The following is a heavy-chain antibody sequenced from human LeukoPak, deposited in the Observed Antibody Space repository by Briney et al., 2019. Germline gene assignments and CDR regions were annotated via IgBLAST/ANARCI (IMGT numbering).Heavy chain of an antibody. Sequence: GGSLRLSCVASKFTFSSYWMSWVRQAPGKGLEWVSAISGSGGSTYYADSVKGRFTISRDNSKNTLYLQMNSLRAEDTAVYYCAKDNSGYGSGSYYNYWGQGTLVTVSS. D-gene: IGHD3-10*01. J-gene: IGHJ4*02. CDR2: ISGSGGST. CDR1: KFTFSSYW. CDR3: AKDNSGYGSGSYYNY. V-gene: IGHV3-23*01.